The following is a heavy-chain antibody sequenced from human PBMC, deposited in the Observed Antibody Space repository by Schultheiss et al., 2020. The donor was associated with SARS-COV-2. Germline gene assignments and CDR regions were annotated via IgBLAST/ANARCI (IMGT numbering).Heavy chain of an antibody. CDR3: ARDLNQNSGYSHYYGMDV. D-gene: IGHD5-12*01. J-gene: IGHJ6*02. CDR2: IYTSGST. Sequence: SQTLSLTCAVYGGSFSGYYWSWIRQPAGKGLEWIGRIYTSGSTNYNPSLKSRVTMSVDTSKNQFSLKLSSVTAADTAVYYCARDLNQNSGYSHYYGMDVWGQGTTVTVSS. V-gene: IGHV4-4*07. CDR1: GGSFSGYY.